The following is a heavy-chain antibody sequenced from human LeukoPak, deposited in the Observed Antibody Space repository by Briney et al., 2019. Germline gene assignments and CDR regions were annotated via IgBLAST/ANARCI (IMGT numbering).Heavy chain of an antibody. CDR1: GDSFTYYH. J-gene: IGHJ4*02. CDR2: VSHTGDT. D-gene: IGHD2-15*01. V-gene: IGHV4-34*01. CDR3: ARTPGAFHF. Sequence: SETLSLTCAVYGDSFTYYHWTWIRQSPGRGLEWIGEVSHTGDTDYNPSLKNRLTISIDTSNKQFSLRLTSVTAADPAVYYCARTPGAFHFWGQATLPTVSS.